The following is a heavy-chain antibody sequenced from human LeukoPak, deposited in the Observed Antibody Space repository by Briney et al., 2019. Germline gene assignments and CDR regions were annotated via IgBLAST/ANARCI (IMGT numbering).Heavy chain of an antibody. CDR1: GFAFSSNA. V-gene: IGHV3-30*03. J-gene: IGHJ4*02. Sequence: PGGSLRLSCSASGFAFSSNAMHWVRQAPGRGLEWLAGIAYDGSNEDHADSVRGRFTISRDNSKNTLFLQMNSLRPEDTAIYYCARDLVYSSGWYAGELDHWGLGTLVIVSS. CDR3: ARDLVYSSGWYAGELDH. CDR2: IAYDGSNE. D-gene: IGHD6-19*01.